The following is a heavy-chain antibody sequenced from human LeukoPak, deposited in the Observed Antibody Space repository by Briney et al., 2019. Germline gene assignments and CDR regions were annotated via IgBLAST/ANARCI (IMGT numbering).Heavy chain of an antibody. J-gene: IGHJ4*02. CDR2: ISYDGSNK. CDR1: GFTFSSYA. V-gene: IGHV3-30*04. CDR3: ARDLSLASNYHDSSGSILTGY. D-gene: IGHD3-22*01. Sequence: PGRSLRLYCAASGFTFSSYAMHWVRQAPGMGREWVAVISYDGSNKYYADYVKGRFTISRDNSKNTLYLQMNSLRAEDMAVYYCARDLSLASNYHDSSGSILTGYWGQGTLVTVSS.